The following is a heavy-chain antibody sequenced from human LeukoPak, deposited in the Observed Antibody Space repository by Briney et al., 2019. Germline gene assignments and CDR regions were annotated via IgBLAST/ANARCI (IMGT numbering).Heavy chain of an antibody. Sequence: ASVKVSCKASGYTFTSYAMNWVRRAPGQGLEWMGWINTNTGNPTYAQGFTGRFVFSLDTSVSTAYLQICSLKAEDTAVYYCAREGPYDILTGSNWFDPWGQGTLVTVSS. CDR1: GYTFTSYA. CDR2: INTNTGNP. J-gene: IGHJ5*02. D-gene: IGHD3-9*01. V-gene: IGHV7-4-1*01. CDR3: AREGPYDILTGSNWFDP.